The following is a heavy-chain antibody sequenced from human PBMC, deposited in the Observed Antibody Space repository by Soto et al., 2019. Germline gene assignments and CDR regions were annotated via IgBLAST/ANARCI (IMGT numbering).Heavy chain of an antibody. CDR2: INHSGST. D-gene: IGHD4-17*01. Sequence: SETLSLTCAVYGGSFSGYYWSWILQPPGKGLEWIGEINHSGSTNYNPSLKSRVTISLDTSKNQFSLKLSSVTAADTAVYYCASFSLVRSYGIDYWGQGTLVTVSS. CDR3: ASFSLVRSYGIDY. CDR1: GGSFSGYY. J-gene: IGHJ4*02. V-gene: IGHV4-34*01.